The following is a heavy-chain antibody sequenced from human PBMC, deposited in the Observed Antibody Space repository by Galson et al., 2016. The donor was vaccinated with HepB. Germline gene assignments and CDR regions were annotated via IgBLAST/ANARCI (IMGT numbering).Heavy chain of an antibody. CDR1: GFSFSNFA. CDR3: AKIAVTGTWYFDL. D-gene: IGHD6-19*01. CDR2: ISGSGTLT. V-gene: IGHV3-23*01. Sequence: SLRLSCAASGFSFSNFAMSWVRQIPGKGLEWVSCISGSGTLTYYADSVKGRFTISRDNSKNTLNLQMNSLRAEDTAVYYCAKIAVTGTWYFDLWGQGTLVTVSS. J-gene: IGHJ2*01.